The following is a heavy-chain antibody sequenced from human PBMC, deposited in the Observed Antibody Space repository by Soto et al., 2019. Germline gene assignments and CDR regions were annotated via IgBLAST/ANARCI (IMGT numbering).Heavy chain of an antibody. CDR1: GFSLSTRAVG. CDR2: IYWNDDK. V-gene: IGHV2-5*01. D-gene: IGHD1-26*01. Sequence: SGPTLVNPTQTLTLTCTFSGFSLSTRAVGVGWIRQPPGKALEWLALIYWNDDKRYSPSLKNGLTITKDTSKNHVVLTMTNMDPVXTATYYCAHRHELGSFDIWGQGTKVTVSS. J-gene: IGHJ3*02. CDR3: AHRHELGSFDI.